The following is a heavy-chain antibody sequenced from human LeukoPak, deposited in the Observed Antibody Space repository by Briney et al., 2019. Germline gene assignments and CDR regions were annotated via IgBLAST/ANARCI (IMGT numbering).Heavy chain of an antibody. D-gene: IGHD2-15*01. CDR1: GGSISGYY. J-gene: IGHJ4*02. CDR3: ASVYCSGGNCFHFDY. CDR2: MYSSGLT. Sequence: SETLSLTCTISGGSISGYYWSWMRQPAGKGLDWIGRMYSSGLTDYNPSLKRRATMSLDTSKNQFSLKLSSVTAADTAMYYCASVYCSGGNCFHFDYWGQGTLVTVSS. V-gene: IGHV4-4*07.